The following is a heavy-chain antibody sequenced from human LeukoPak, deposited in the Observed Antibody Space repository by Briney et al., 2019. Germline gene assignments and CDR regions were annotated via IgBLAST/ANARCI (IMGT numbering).Heavy chain of an antibody. Sequence: PSETLSLTCTVSGGSISSYYWSWIRRPPGKGLEWIGYIYYSGSTNYNPSLKSRVTISVDTSKNQFSLKLSSVTAADTAVYYCARESDYYDSRGIDPWGQGTLVTVSS. V-gene: IGHV4-59*01. CDR2: IYYSGST. CDR1: GGSISSYY. J-gene: IGHJ5*02. CDR3: ARESDYYDSRGIDP. D-gene: IGHD3-22*01.